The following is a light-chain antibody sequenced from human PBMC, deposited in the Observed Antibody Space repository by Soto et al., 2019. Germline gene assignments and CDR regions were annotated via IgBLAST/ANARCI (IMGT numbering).Light chain of an antibody. Sequence: EIVMKQSPATLSVSPGERATLSCRASQSVSGKLAWYQQKPGQAPRLLIYGASTRATGIPARFSGSGSGTEFTLTISSLQSEDFAVYYCHQYNNWPLWTFGQGTKVGIK. CDR2: GAS. V-gene: IGKV3-15*01. J-gene: IGKJ1*01. CDR3: HQYNNWPLWT. CDR1: QSVSGK.